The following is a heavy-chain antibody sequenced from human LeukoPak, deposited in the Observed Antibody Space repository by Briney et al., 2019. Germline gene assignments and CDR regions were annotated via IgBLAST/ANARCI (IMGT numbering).Heavy chain of an antibody. CDR1: GVSISSSNW. CDR3: AREGGFYRPLDY. V-gene: IGHV4-4*02. D-gene: IGHD3-3*01. CDR2: IYHSGST. Sequence: PSGTLSLTCAVSGVSISSSNWWSWVRQPPGKGLEWIGEIYHSGSTNYNPSLRSRVTISVDKSKNQFSLKLSSVTAADTAVYYCAREGGFYRPLDYSGQGTLVTVSS. J-gene: IGHJ4*02.